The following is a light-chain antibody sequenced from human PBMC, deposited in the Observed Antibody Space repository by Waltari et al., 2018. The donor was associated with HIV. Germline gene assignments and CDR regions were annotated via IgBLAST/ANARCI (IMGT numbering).Light chain of an antibody. CDR1: SSDVGAYNY. V-gene: IGLV2-8*01. J-gene: IGLJ2*01. Sequence: QSALTQPPSASGSRGQSVTISCTGTSSDVGAYNYVSWYQQYPGMAPKLIIYEVNKRPSGVPERISGAKSGNTASLTVSGLQAEDEAHCYCSSYAGSAVVFGGGTKLTVL. CDR3: SSYAGSAVV. CDR2: EVN.